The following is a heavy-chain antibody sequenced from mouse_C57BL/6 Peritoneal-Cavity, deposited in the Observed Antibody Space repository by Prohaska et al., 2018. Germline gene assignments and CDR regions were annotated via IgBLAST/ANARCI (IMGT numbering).Heavy chain of an antibody. J-gene: IGHJ4*01. CDR2: INPDSRTI. CDR1: GIEFCRYW. V-gene: IGHV4-1*01. CDR3: ARLLGDY. Sequence: EVKLLQSGGGLVQPGGYLKLSCAASGIEFCRYWMSWVRRAPGKGLEWIGEINPDSRTINYAPSLKDKFIISRDNAKNTLYLQMSKVRSEDTALYYCARLLGDYWGQGTSVTVSS.